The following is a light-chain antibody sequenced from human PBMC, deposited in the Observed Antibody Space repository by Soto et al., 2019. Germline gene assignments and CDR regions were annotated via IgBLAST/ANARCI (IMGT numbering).Light chain of an antibody. CDR2: DAS. V-gene: IGKV3-11*01. CDR3: HQRSNWPRT. J-gene: IGKJ4*01. Sequence: EILLTQSPATLSLSPGERATLSCRASQSVGSDYLAWYQQKPGQAPRLLIYDASSRPTDIPARFSGSGFGTDFTLTISSLEPEDSAVYYCHQRSNWPRTFGGGTKVDI. CDR1: QSVGSDY.